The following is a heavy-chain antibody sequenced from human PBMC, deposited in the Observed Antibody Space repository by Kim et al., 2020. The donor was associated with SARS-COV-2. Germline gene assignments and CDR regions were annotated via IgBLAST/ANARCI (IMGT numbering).Heavy chain of an antibody. V-gene: IGHV4-31*03. CDR3: ARDFNDYGGNPARPDAFDI. CDR1: GGSISSGGYY. D-gene: IGHD4-17*01. CDR2: IYYSGST. Sequence: SETLSLTCTVSGGSISSGGYYWSWIRQHPGKGLEWIGYIYYSGSTYYNPSLKSRVTISVDTSKNQFSLKLSSVTAADTAVYYCARDFNDYGGNPARPDAFDIWGQGTMVTVSS. J-gene: IGHJ3*02.